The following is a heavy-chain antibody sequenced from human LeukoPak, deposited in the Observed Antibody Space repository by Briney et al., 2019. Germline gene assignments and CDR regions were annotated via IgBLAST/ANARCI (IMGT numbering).Heavy chain of an antibody. J-gene: IGHJ5*02. V-gene: IGHV3-7*05. CDR3: ARGYISPRMNWFDP. CDR1: GFTFSSYW. CDR2: IKQDGSEK. D-gene: IGHD3-16*02. Sequence: GGSLRLSCAASGFTFSSYWMSWVRQAPGKGLEWVANIKQDGSEKYYVDSLKGRFTISRDNAKNSLYLQMSSLRAEDTAVYYCARGYISPRMNWFDPWGQGTLVTVSS.